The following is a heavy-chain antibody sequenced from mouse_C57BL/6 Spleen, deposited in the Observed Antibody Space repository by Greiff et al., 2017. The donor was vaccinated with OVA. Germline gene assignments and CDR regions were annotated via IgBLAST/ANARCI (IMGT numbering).Heavy chain of an antibody. D-gene: IGHD1-3*01. J-gene: IGHJ3*01. CDR3: ARVRLKAFAY. CDR2: ISYDGSN. CDR1: GYSITSGYY. Sequence: EVKLMESGPGLVKPSQSLSLTCSVTGYSITSGYYWNWIRQFPGNKLEWMGYISYDGSNNYNPSLKNRISITRDTSKNQFFLKLNSVTTEDTATYYCARVRLKAFAYWGQGTLVTVSA. V-gene: IGHV3-6*01.